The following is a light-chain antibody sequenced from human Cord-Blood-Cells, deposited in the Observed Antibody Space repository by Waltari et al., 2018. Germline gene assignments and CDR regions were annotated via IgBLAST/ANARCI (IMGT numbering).Light chain of an antibody. CDR2: RNN. V-gene: IGLV1-47*01. CDR3: AAWDDSLSGWV. CDR1: SSNIGSNY. Sequence: QSVLTQPPSASGTPGQRVTLPCPGSSSNIGSNYVYWYQPLPGTAPKLLIYRNNQRPSGVPDRFSGSKSGTSASLAISGLRSEDEADYYCAAWDDSLSGWVFGGGTKLTVL. J-gene: IGLJ3*02.